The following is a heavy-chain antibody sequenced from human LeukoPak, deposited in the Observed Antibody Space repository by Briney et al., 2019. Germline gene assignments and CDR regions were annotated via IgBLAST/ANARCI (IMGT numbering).Heavy chain of an antibody. CDR2: ISSSSSYI. J-gene: IGHJ6*03. Sequence: GGSLRLSCAASGFTFSSYSMNWVCQAPGKGLEWVSSISSSSSYIYYADSVKGRFTISRDNAKNSLYLQMSSLRAEDTAVYYCARAGDLGYCSGGSCYSLHYYYYMDVWGKGTTVTISS. D-gene: IGHD2-15*01. V-gene: IGHV3-21*01. CDR1: GFTFSSYS. CDR3: ARAGDLGYCSGGSCYSLHYYYYMDV.